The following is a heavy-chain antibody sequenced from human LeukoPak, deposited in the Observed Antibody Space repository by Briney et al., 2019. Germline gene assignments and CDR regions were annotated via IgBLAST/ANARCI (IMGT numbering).Heavy chain of an antibody. V-gene: IGHV3-23*01. CDR1: GFTFSTYS. CDR2: IYGNGERT. D-gene: IGHD6-19*01. Sequence: GGSLRLSCVASGFTFSTYSMTWVRQAPGKGLEWVSSIYGNGERTFYADSVKGRFTIFRDNSKNTLYLEMLGLRPEDTAVYYCAKDVVPDSGWDLDYWGQGTLVTISS. J-gene: IGHJ4*02. CDR3: AKDVVPDSGWDLDY.